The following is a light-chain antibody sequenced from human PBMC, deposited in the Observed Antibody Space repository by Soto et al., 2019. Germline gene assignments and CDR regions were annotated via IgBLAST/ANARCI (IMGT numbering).Light chain of an antibody. CDR3: QSYDSRNHPDVV. CDR2: EDN. CDR1: SGSIASNY. J-gene: IGLJ2*01. Sequence: NFMLTQPHSVSESPGKTVTISCTRSSGSIASNYVQWYQQRPGSAPTTVIYEDNQRPSGVPDRFSGSIDSSSNSASLTISGLKTEDEADYYCQSYDSRNHPDVVFGGGTQLTVL. V-gene: IGLV6-57*04.